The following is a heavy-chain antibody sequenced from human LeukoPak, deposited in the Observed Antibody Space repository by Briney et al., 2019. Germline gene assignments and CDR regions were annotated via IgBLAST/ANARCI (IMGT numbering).Heavy chain of an antibody. CDR2: ISSSSSTI. V-gene: IGHV3-48*01. Sequence: GGSLRLSCAASGFTFSSYSMNWVRQAPGKGLEWVSYISSSSSTIYYADSVKGRFTISRDNAKNSLYLLMNSLRAEDTAVYYCARDLGGGGSCWGQGTLVTVSS. CDR1: GFTFSSYS. J-gene: IGHJ4*02. D-gene: IGHD2-15*01. CDR3: ARDLGGGGSC.